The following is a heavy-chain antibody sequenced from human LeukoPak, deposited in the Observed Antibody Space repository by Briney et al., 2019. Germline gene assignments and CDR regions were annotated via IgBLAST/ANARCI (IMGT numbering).Heavy chain of an antibody. J-gene: IGHJ3*02. D-gene: IGHD2-2*02. V-gene: IGHV1-18*01. CDR3: ARDGVVPAAILAFDI. CDR2: ISAYNGNT. Sequence: ASVKVSCKASGYAFTSYGISWVRQAPGQGLEWMGWISAYNGNTNYAQELQGRVTMTTDTSTSTAYMELRSLRSDDTAVYYCARDGVVPAAILAFDIWGQGTMVTVSS. CDR1: GYAFTSYG.